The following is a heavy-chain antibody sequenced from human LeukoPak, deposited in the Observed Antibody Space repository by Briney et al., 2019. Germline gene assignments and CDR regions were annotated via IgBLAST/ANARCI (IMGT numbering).Heavy chain of an antibody. CDR1: GGSINSFSYY. Sequence: SETLSLTCTVSGGSINSFSYYWGWIRQPPGKGLEWIGIMFYSGSTYSNPSLKSRLTISVDTSKNQFSLKLSSVTAADTAVYYCARAAGPLAAPDFWGQGTPVTVSS. V-gene: IGHV4-39*07. J-gene: IGHJ4*02. D-gene: IGHD6-13*01. CDR3: ARAAGPLAAPDF. CDR2: MFYSGST.